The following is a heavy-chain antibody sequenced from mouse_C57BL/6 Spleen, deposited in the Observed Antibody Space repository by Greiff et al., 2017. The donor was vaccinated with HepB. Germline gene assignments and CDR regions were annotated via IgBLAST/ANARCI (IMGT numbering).Heavy chain of an antibody. CDR1: GFTFSNYW. CDR3: TEAAQAEGFAY. CDR2: IRLKSDNYAT. Sequence: DVKLVESGGGLVQPGGSMKLSCVASGFTFSNYWMNWVRQSPEKGLEWVAQIRLKSDNYATHYAESVKGRFTISRDDSKSSVYLQMNNLRAEDTGIYYCTEAAQAEGFAYWGQGTLVTVSA. D-gene: IGHD3-2*02. J-gene: IGHJ3*01. V-gene: IGHV6-3*01.